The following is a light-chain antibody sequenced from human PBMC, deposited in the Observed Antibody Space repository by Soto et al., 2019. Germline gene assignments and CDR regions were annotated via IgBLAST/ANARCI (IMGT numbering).Light chain of an antibody. CDR2: GIN. Sequence: QSVLTQPPSVSGAPGQSITISCTGSSSNIGAGYDVHWYQQVPGTAPKLLIYGINNRASGVPDRFSVSKSGTSASLAISGFQAEDEADYYCQSYDNSLTYVFGTGTKLTVL. V-gene: IGLV1-40*01. CDR3: QSYDNSLTYV. CDR1: SSNIGAGYD. J-gene: IGLJ1*01.